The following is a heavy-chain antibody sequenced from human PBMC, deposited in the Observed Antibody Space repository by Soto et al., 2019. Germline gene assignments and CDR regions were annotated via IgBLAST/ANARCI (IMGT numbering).Heavy chain of an antibody. CDR2: INAGNGTT. J-gene: IGHJ4*02. CDR1: GYTFTSYA. CDR3: ARSIVLVTDADY. Sequence: ASVKVSCKASGYTFTSYAIHCVRRAPGKRLEWMGWINAGNGTTHHSQQLKRRVTITRHTSASPAYMALSSLRSEDKDVYYCARSIVLVTDADYWGQGTLVTVSS. V-gene: IGHV1-3*01. D-gene: IGHD2-21*02.